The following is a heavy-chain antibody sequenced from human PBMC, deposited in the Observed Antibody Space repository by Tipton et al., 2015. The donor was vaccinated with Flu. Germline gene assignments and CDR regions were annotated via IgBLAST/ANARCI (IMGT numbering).Heavy chain of an antibody. D-gene: IGHD3-9*01. V-gene: IGHV1-69*01. J-gene: IGHJ4*02. CDR2: IIPIFSTP. CDR3: AKVRDEIFTAYNVFDH. Sequence: QVQLVQSGAEVKKPGSSVKVSCKTSGGSFRRTGISWVRQAPGQGLEWMGGIIPIFSTPKYAQQFQGRLAITTDDSTATTYMELSSLSLEDTAVYFCAKVRDEIFTAYNVFDHWGQGTMLTVSS. CDR1: GGSFRRTG.